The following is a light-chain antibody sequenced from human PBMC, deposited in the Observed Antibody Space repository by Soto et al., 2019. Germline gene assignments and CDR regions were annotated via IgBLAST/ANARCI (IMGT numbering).Light chain of an antibody. Sequence: QSALTQPASVSGSPGQSITISCTGTSSDFGGYNYVSWYQQHPGKAPKLMIYDVSNRPSGVSNRFSGSKSGNTASLTFSGLQAEDEADYYCSSYRSSSKRVFGTGTKVTVL. CDR3: SSYRSSSKRV. J-gene: IGLJ1*01. CDR1: SSDFGGYNY. V-gene: IGLV2-14*03. CDR2: DVS.